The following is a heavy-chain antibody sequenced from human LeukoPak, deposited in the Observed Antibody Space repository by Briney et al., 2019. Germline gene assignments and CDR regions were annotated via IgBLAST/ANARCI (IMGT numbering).Heavy chain of an antibody. CDR3: ANSPYDSSGYLIIPLVFDY. CDR1: GFTVSSSYA. CDR2: ISGSGGST. Sequence: GGSLRLSCTGSGFTVSSSYAMSWVRQAPGKGLEWVSAISGSGGSTYYADSVKGRFTISRDNSKNTLYLQMNSLRAEDTAVYYCANSPYDSSGYLIIPLVFDYWGQGTLVTVSS. D-gene: IGHD3-22*01. J-gene: IGHJ4*02. V-gene: IGHV3-23*01.